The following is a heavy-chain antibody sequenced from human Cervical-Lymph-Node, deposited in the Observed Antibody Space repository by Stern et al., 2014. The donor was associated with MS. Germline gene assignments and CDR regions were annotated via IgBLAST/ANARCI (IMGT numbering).Heavy chain of an antibody. Sequence: QVQLQQWGAGLLKPSETLSLTCAVYGGSFSGYYWSWIRQPPGKGLEWIGEINHSGSTNYNPSLKSRVTISVDTSKNQFSLKLSSVTAADTAVYYCARVPNFGPHDYGDQYHYYYGMDVWGQGTTVTVSS. CDR2: INHSGST. CDR1: GGSFSGYY. D-gene: IGHD4-17*01. J-gene: IGHJ6*02. CDR3: ARVPNFGPHDYGDQYHYYYGMDV. V-gene: IGHV4-34*01.